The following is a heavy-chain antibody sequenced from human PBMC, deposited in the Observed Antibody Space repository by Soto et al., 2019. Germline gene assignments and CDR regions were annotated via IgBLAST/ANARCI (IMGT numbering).Heavy chain of an antibody. Sequence: PSETLSLTCAVSGGSISSGGYSWSWIRQPPGKGLEWIGYMYHSGSTYYNPSLKSRVTISVDTSKNQFSLKLSSVTAADTAVYYCARAISSGWYDYWGQGTLVTVSS. CDR2: MYHSGST. V-gene: IGHV4-30-2*01. D-gene: IGHD6-19*01. CDR3: ARAISSGWYDY. CDR1: GGSISSGGYS. J-gene: IGHJ4*02.